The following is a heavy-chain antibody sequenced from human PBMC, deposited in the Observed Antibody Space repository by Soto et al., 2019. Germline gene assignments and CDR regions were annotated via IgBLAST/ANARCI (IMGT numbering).Heavy chain of an antibody. Sequence: QVHLVQSGAEVKKPGSSVKVSCKASGDTFTIFAISWVRQAPGQGLEWMGGIIPTIGTTNYAQRFQGRITITGDESTGTAYMELSSLKSEDTAVYYCARDLGSGYDPGDYWGQGTLVTVSS. J-gene: IGHJ4*02. D-gene: IGHD5-12*01. CDR3: ARDLGSGYDPGDY. CDR1: GDTFTIFA. V-gene: IGHV1-69*12. CDR2: IIPTIGTT.